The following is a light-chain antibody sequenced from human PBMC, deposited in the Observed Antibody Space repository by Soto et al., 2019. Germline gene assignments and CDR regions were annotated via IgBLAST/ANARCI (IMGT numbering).Light chain of an antibody. CDR3: QQRSNWPPYT. CDR2: DAS. CDR1: QSVSSY. V-gene: IGKV3-11*01. J-gene: IGKJ2*01. Sequence: EIVLTQSPATLSLSPGERATLSCRASQSVSSYLAWYQQKPGQAPRLLIYDASNRATGIPARFSGSGSGTDFTVTISSREPEDFAVYYYQQRSNWPPYTFGQGTKLEIK.